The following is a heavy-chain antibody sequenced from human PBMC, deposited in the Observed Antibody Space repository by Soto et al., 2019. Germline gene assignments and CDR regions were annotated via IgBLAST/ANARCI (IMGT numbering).Heavy chain of an antibody. CDR1: GFTFSSYS. J-gene: IGHJ4*02. Sequence: GGSLRLSCAASGFTFSSYSMNWVRQAPGKGLEWVSSISSSSSYIYYADSVKGRFTISRDNAKNSLYLQMNSLRAEDTAVYYCARDELDCSGGSCYSSAYYFDYWGQGTLVTVSS. CDR3: ARDELDCSGGSCYSSAYYFDY. D-gene: IGHD2-15*01. CDR2: ISSSSSYI. V-gene: IGHV3-21*01.